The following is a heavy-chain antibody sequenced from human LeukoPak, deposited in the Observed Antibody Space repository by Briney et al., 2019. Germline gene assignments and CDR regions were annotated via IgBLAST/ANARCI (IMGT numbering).Heavy chain of an antibody. D-gene: IGHD5-24*01. CDR3: ARDGAPSRDGYFYYFDY. J-gene: IGHJ4*02. Sequence: GGSLRLSCAASGFTFSSYGMHWVRQAPGKGLEWVAVISYDGSNKYYADSVKGRFTISRDNSKNTLYLQMNSLRAEDTAVYYCARDGAPSRDGYFYYFDYWGQGTLVTVSS. CDR1: GFTFSSYG. V-gene: IGHV3-30*03. CDR2: ISYDGSNK.